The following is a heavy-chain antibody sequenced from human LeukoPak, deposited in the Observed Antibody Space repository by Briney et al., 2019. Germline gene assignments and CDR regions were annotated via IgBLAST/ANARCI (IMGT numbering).Heavy chain of an antibody. Sequence: PGGSLRLSCAASGFTFSSYAMSWVRQAPGKGLEWVSAISGSGGSTHYADSVKGRFTISRDNSKNTLYLQMNSLRAEDTAVYYCARGPRTSNYYHYYGLDVWGQGATVTVSS. CDR3: ARGPRTSNYYHYYGLDV. CDR2: ISGSGGST. J-gene: IGHJ6*02. CDR1: GFTFSSYA. D-gene: IGHD2-2*01. V-gene: IGHV3-23*01.